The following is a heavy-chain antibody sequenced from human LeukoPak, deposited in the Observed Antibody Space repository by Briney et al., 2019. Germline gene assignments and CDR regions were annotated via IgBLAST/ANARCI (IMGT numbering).Heavy chain of an antibody. CDR1: GFTFSSYA. J-gene: IGHJ4*02. D-gene: IGHD3-22*01. CDR2: ISYDGSNK. Sequence: SGGSLRLSCAASGFTFSSYATHWVRQAPGKGLEWVAVISYDGSNKYYADSVKGRFTISRDNSKNTLYLQMNSLRAEDTAVYYCAREDFPKDAQLNLYYYDSSGYYYSGYWGQGTLVTVSS. CDR3: AREDFPKDAQLNLYYYDSSGYYYSGY. V-gene: IGHV3-30-3*01.